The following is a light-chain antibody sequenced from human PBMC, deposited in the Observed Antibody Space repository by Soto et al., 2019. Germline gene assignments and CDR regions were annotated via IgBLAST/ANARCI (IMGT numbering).Light chain of an antibody. CDR3: CSYAGSGTFYV. CDR2: EVT. CDR1: SSDVGRNNH. J-gene: IGLJ1*01. V-gene: IGLV2-23*02. Sequence: QSVLTQPASVSGSPGQSIAISGTGTSSDVGRNNHVSWYQQHPGKAPKLMIYEVTQRPSGVSDRFSGSKSGNTASLTISGLQAEDEADYYCCSYAGSGTFYVFGTGTKVTVL.